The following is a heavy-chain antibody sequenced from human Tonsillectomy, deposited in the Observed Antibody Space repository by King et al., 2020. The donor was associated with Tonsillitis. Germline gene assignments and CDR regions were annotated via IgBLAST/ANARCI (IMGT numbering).Heavy chain of an antibody. CDR1: GFTFSDYY. D-gene: IGHD3-16*01. CDR2: ISTSSTYT. J-gene: IGHJ4*02. CDR3: ARGSRFGGGDY. V-gene: IGHV3-11*06. Sequence: VQLVESGGGLVKPGGSLRLSCAVSGFTFSDYYMNWIRQAPGKGLEWVSYISTSSTYTNYADSVKGRFTISRDNATNSLYLQMDSLRAEDTAVYFCARGSRFGGGDYWGQGTLVTVSS.